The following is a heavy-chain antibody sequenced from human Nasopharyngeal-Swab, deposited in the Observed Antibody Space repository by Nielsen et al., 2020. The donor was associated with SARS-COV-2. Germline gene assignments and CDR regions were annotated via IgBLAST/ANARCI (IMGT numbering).Heavy chain of an antibody. J-gene: IGHJ6*02. CDR1: GGSFSGYY. Sequence: SETLSLTCAVYGGSFSGYYWSWIRQPPGKGLEWIGEINHSGSTNYNPSLKSRVTISVDTPKNQFSLKLSSVTAADTAVYYCARGSVPGIAAAGRYGMDVWGQGTTVTVSS. V-gene: IGHV4-34*01. CDR3: ARGSVPGIAAAGRYGMDV. D-gene: IGHD6-13*01. CDR2: INHSGST.